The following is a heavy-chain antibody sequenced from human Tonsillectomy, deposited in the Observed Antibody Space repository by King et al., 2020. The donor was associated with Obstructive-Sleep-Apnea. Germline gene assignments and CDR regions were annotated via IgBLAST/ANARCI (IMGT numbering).Heavy chain of an antibody. V-gene: IGHV3-74*01. Sequence: VQLVESGGGLVQPGGSLRLSCAASGFTLSSYWRHWVPKAPGRGLVGVSRFNSDGSTQNYPDSWKGRFTISRDNAKNTLYLQMNSLRAEDTAVYYCARAMRGSFDYWGRGTLVTVPS. CDR1: GFTLSSYW. J-gene: IGHJ4*02. D-gene: IGHD3-22*01. CDR2: FNSDGSTQ. CDR3: ARAMRGSFDY.